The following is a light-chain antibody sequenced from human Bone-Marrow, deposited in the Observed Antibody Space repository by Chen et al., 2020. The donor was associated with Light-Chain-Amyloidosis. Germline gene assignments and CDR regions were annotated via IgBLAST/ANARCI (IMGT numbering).Light chain of an antibody. V-gene: IGLV3-21*02. CDR3: QVWDRSSDRPV. J-gene: IGLJ3*02. CDR1: NIGSTS. CDR2: DDS. Sequence: SYVLTQPSSVSVAPGQTATIACGGNNIGSTSVHWYQQTPGQAPLLVVYDDSDRPSGIPERLSGSNSGNTATLTISRVEARDGADYYCQVWDRSSDRPVFGGGTKLTVL.